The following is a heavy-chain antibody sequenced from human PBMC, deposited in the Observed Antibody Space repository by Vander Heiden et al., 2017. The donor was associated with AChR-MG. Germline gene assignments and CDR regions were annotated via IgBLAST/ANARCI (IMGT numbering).Heavy chain of an antibody. D-gene: IGHD3-10*01. CDR2: IYYSGST. CDR1: GGYISSYY. Sequence: QVHLQVSGPGLVKPSEALSLTFTFSGGYISSYYWSWIRQPPGRGLGWIGYIYYSGSTNYNPSLKSRVTISVDTSKNQFSLKLSSVTAADAAVYYCAVGRVSGGRDYWGQGTLVTVSS. CDR3: AVGRVSGGRDY. V-gene: IGHV4-59*08. J-gene: IGHJ4*02.